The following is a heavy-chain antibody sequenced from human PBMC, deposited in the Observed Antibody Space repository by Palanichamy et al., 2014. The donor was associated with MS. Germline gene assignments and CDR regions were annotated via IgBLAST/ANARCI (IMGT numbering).Heavy chain of an antibody. CDR2: INHSGST. J-gene: IGHJ4*02. V-gene: IGHV4-34*01. CDR3: ARAWKRTEWLRYPFFDY. CDR1: GGSFSGYY. D-gene: IGHD5-12*01. Sequence: QVQLQQWGAGLLKPSETLSLTCAVYGGSFSGYYWSWIRQPPGKGLEWIGEINHSGSTNYNPSLKSRVTISVDTSKNQFSLKLSSVTAADTAVYYCARAWKRTEWLRYPFFDYWGQGTLVTVSS.